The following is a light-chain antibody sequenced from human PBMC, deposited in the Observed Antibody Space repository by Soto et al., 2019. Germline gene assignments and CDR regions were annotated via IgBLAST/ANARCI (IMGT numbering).Light chain of an antibody. CDR2: EVT. Sequence: QSALTQPASVSGSPGQSITISCTGTSSDVGGYDSVSWYQQYPGKAPKLMIYEVTSRPSGISNRFSASKSGNTASLTISGLPPEDEANYYCSSYTPTTMVFGGGTKLTVL. CDR1: SSDVGGYDS. J-gene: IGLJ3*02. CDR3: SSYTPTTMV. V-gene: IGLV2-14*01.